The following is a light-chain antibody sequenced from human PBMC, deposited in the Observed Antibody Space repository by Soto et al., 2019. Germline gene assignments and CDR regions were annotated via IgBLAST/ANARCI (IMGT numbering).Light chain of an antibody. CDR2: GGS. Sequence: ETVLTQSPGTLSLSPGERATLSCRASQSVHSNYLAWFQQRSGQAPRLLIYGGSSRATGIPDRFSASGSGTDFTLTISRLEPEDFGVYHCQQYGSSPRTFGQGTKVEIK. CDR1: QSVHSNY. V-gene: IGKV3-20*01. CDR3: QQYGSSPRT. J-gene: IGKJ1*01.